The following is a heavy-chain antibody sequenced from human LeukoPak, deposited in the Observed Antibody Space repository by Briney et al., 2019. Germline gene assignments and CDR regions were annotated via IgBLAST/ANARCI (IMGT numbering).Heavy chain of an antibody. J-gene: IGHJ3*02. CDR2: IYHRGST. V-gene: IGHV4-38-2*01. D-gene: IGHD1-26*01. Sequence: SETLSLTCAVSGYSISSGYYWGWIRQSPGKGLEWIGTIYHRGSTYYNPPLKSRLTISVDTSKNHLSLKLSSGTAADTAIYYCARGSLTRNAFDIWGQGTMVTVSS. CDR3: ARGSLTRNAFDI. CDR1: GYSISSGYY.